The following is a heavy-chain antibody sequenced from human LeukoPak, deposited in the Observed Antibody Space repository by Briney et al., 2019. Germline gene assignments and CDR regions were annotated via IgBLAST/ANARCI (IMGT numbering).Heavy chain of an antibody. J-gene: IGHJ4*02. D-gene: IGHD2-15*01. CDR2: INSDGSST. CDR3: AILWWHRVDY. V-gene: IGHV3-74*01. Sequence: ASLILSCAAAGFTFSSYLMHWVRQAPGKGLVWVSRINSDGSSTGYADFVKGRFTISRDNAKNTLYLQMNSLRAEDTAVYYCAILWWHRVDYWGQGNLVTVSS. CDR1: GFTFSSYL.